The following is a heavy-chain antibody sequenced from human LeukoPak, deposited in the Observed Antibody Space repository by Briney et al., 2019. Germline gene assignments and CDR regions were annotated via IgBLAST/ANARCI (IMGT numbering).Heavy chain of an antibody. D-gene: IGHD4-23*01. CDR3: ARRPVTPVGYGMDV. J-gene: IGHJ6*02. CDR2: IYYSGST. CDR1: GGSISSDNYY. V-gene: IGHV4-31*03. Sequence: SQPLSLTCTVSGGSISSDNYYWSWIRPHPGKGLEWIGYIYYSGSTYYNPSLKSRVTISLDTSKNQFSLKLSSVTAADTAVYYCARRPVTPVGYGMDVWGQGTTVTVSS.